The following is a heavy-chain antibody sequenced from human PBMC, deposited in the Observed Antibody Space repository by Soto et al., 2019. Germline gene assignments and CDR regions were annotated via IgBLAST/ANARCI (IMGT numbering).Heavy chain of an antibody. D-gene: IGHD3-10*01. V-gene: IGHV1-46*01. J-gene: IGHJ6*02. CDR3: ASSGEYPYYYYGMDV. CDR2: INPSGGST. CDR1: EAPSAA. Sequence: ASVNFSARLLEAPSAAMHWVRQAPGQGLEWMGIINPSGGSTSYAQKFQGRVTMTRDTSTSTVYMELSSLRSEDTAVYYCASSGEYPYYYYGMDVWGQGTTVTVSS.